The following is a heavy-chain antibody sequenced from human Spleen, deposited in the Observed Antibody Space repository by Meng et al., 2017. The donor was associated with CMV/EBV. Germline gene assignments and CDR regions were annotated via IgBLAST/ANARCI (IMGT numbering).Heavy chain of an antibody. D-gene: IGHD2-21*02. Sequence: QVQLQESGPGLVMPSGTLSLTCAVSGGSIRSSNLWTWVSQVPGKGLEWIGEIYHSGSTNYNPSLKSRVTISVDKFKNQFSLKLGSVTAADTAVYYCARIERRRILKYCGSDCSTTDYWGQGTLVTVSS. CDR3: ARIERRRILKYCGSDCSTTDY. J-gene: IGHJ4*02. CDR1: GGSIRSSNL. CDR2: IYHSGST. V-gene: IGHV4-4*02.